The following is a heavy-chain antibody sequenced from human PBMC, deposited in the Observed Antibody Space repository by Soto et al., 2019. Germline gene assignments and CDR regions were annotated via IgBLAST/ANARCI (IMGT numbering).Heavy chain of an antibody. Sequence: EVQLVESGGGLVQPGGSLRLSCAASGFTFSGYSMSWVRQAPGKGLEWVANIKQDGSEKYYVASVKGRFTISRDNAKNSVDLQMNSLRAGDTAVYYCARQRGCDYWGQGTLVTVSS. CDR1: GFTFSGYS. D-gene: IGHD1-1*01. CDR2: IKQDGSEK. J-gene: IGHJ4*02. V-gene: IGHV3-7*01. CDR3: ARQRGCDY.